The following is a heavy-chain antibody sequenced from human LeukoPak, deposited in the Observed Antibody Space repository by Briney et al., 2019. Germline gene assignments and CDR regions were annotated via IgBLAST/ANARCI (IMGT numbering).Heavy chain of an antibody. Sequence: GGSLRLSCAASGFSFSSYWMHWVRQAPGKGLVWVSRMSGDGSSTSYADSVKGRFSISRDNAKNTLYLQMNSLRAEDTAVYYCARLSYYYDSSNFPLGEYFDLWGRGTLVTVSS. V-gene: IGHV3-74*01. D-gene: IGHD3-22*01. J-gene: IGHJ2*01. CDR2: MSGDGSST. CDR1: GFSFSSYW. CDR3: ARLSYYYDSSNFPLGEYFDL.